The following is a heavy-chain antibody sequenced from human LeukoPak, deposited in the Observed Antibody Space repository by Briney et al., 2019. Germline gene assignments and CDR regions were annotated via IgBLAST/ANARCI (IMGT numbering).Heavy chain of an antibody. CDR2: ISSSGSTI. V-gene: IGHV3-11*01. CDR3: ARGRRGYSYDFDY. CDR1: GFTFSDSY. J-gene: IGHJ4*02. D-gene: IGHD5-18*01. Sequence: GGSLRLSCAASGFTFSDSYMTWIRQAPGKGLGWVSYISSSGSTIYYADSVKGRFTISRDNAKNSLYLQMNSLRAEDTAVYYCARGRRGYSYDFDYWGQGTLVTVSS.